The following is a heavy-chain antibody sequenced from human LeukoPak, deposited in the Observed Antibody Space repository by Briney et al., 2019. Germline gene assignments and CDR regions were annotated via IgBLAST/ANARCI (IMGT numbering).Heavy chain of an antibody. D-gene: IGHD5-18*01. V-gene: IGHV3-43*02. J-gene: IGHJ4*02. Sequence: GGSLRLSCAASGFTFDDYVMHWVRQAPGKGLEWVSFISGDGGATYYADSAKGRFTISRDNGRKSLYLQMHSLRTEDTALYYCAKGGYTYGGRLFDYWGQGTVVTVSS. CDR2: ISGDGGAT. CDR1: GFTFDDYV. CDR3: AKGGYTYGGRLFDY.